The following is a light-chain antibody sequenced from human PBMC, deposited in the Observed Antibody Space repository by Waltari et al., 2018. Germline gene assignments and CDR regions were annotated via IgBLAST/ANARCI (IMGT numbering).Light chain of an antibody. CDR1: NIGSKS. CDR3: QVWDSSSDSVV. J-gene: IGLJ2*01. V-gene: IGLV3-21*03. Sequence: SYVLTQPPSVSVAPGKTARITCGGNNIGSKSVHGYQQKPGQAPVLVVYADSDRPSGIPERFSGSNSGNTATLTISRVEAGDEADYYCQVWDSSSDSVVFGGGTKLTVL. CDR2: ADS.